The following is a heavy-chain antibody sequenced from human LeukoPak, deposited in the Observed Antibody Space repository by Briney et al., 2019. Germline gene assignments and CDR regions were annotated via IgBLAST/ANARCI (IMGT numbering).Heavy chain of an antibody. J-gene: IGHJ5*02. D-gene: IGHD1-1*01. V-gene: IGHV4-4*07. Sequence: SETLSLTCTVSGGSISSYYWSWIRQPAGKGLEWIGRIYTSGSTNYNPSLKSRVTMSVDTSKNQFSLKLSSVTAADTAVYYCARVNSGYLYNWFDPWGQGTLVTVSS. CDR3: ARVNSGYLYNWFDP. CDR1: GGSISSYY. CDR2: IYTSGST.